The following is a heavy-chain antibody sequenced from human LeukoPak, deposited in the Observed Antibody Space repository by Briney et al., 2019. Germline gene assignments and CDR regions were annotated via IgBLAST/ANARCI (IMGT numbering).Heavy chain of an antibody. CDR1: GGSFSGYY. CDR2: INHSGST. J-gene: IGHJ6*03. Sequence: SETLSLTCAVYGGSFSGYYWSWIRQPPGKGLERIGEINHSGSTNYNPSLKSRVTVSVDTSKNQFSLKLSSVTAADTAVYYCARDGDGDYRYYYYYMDVWGKGTTVTVSS. D-gene: IGHD4-17*01. CDR3: ARDGDGDYRYYYYYMDV. V-gene: IGHV4-34*01.